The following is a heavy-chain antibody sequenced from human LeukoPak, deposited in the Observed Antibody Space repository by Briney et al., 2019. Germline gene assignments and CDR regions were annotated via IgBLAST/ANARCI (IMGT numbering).Heavy chain of an antibody. V-gene: IGHV4-34*01. CDR2: INHSGGT. D-gene: IGHD5-18*01. CDR3: AGVGYSYSINDCARTGLGACPPKYYYFMDV. Sequence: SETLSLTCAVYGGSFSKYSWSWIRQPPGKGLEWIGDINHSGGTNHNPSLMSRVTMSVDTSKNQFSLKVSSVTAADTAVYYCAGVGYSYSINDCARTGLGACPPKYYYFMDVWGKGTTVTVSS. CDR1: GGSFSKYS. J-gene: IGHJ6*03.